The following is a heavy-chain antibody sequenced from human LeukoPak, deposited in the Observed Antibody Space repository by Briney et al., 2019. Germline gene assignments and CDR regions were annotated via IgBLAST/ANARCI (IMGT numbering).Heavy chain of an antibody. CDR2: MNPNSGNT. J-gene: IGHJ4*02. D-gene: IGHD6-13*01. V-gene: IGHV1-8*01. Sequence: ASVKVSCKASGYTFTSYDINWVRQATGQGLEWMRWMNPNSGNTGYAQKFQGRVTMTRNTSISTAYMELSSLRSEDTAVYYCATYSSSWYGVFDYWGQGTLVTVSS. CDR3: ATYSSSWYGVFDY. CDR1: GYTFTSYD.